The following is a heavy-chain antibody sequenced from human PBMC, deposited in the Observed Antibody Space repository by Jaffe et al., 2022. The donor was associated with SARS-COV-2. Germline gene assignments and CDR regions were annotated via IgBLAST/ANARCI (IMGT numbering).Heavy chain of an antibody. Sequence: QVQLQQWGAGLLKPSETLSLTCAVYGGSFSGYYWSWIRQPPGKGLEWIGEINHSGSTNYNPSLKSRVTISVDTSKNQFSLKLSSVTAADTAVYYCARLARGVGRVDYWGQGTLVTVSS. D-gene: IGHD3-10*01. V-gene: IGHV4-34*01. CDR3: ARLARGVGRVDY. CDR2: INHSGST. CDR1: GGSFSGYY. J-gene: IGHJ4*02.